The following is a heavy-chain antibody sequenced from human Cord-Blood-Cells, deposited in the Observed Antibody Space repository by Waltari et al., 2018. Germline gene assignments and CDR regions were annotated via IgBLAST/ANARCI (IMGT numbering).Heavy chain of an antibody. J-gene: IGHJ3*02. CDR3: ARDPGIDAFDI. V-gene: IGHV4-39*07. D-gene: IGHD3-10*01. CDR2: IYYSGST. CDR1: AGSIRSSSYY. Sequence: QLQLQESGPGLVKPSETLSLTCTVSAGSIRSSSYYWGGIRQPPGKGLEWIGSIYYSGSTYYNPSLKSRVTISVDTSKNQFSLKLSSVTAADTAVYYCARDPGIDAFDIWGQGTMVTVSS.